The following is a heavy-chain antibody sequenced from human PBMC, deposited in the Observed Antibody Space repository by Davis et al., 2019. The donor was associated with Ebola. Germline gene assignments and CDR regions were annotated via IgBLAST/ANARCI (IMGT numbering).Heavy chain of an antibody. CDR2: ISSSGSTT. CDR1: LFTFSSFG. V-gene: IGHV3-48*03. D-gene: IGHD3-10*01. CDR3: ARNLYSGSGTYSLPFVY. J-gene: IGHJ4*02. Sequence: PGGSLRLSCAGSLFTFSSFGMNWVRQAPGKGLEWVSNISSSGSTTSYADSVKGRFTISRDNADNFLYLQMNSLRVEDTAVYYCARNLYSGSGTYSLPFVYWGQGTLVTVSS.